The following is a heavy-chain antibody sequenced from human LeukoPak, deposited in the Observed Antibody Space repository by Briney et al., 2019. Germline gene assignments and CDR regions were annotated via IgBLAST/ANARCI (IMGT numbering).Heavy chain of an antibody. J-gene: IGHJ4*02. V-gene: IGHV3-21*01. CDR3: AKDFRTVTPPSYFDY. D-gene: IGHD4-11*01. Sequence: GGSLRLSCAASGFTFSSYSMNWVRQAPGKGLEWVSSISSSSSYIYYADSVKGRFTISRDNAKNSLYLQMNSLRAEDTAVYYCAKDFRTVTPPSYFDYWGQGTLVTVSS. CDR2: ISSSSSYI. CDR1: GFTFSSYS.